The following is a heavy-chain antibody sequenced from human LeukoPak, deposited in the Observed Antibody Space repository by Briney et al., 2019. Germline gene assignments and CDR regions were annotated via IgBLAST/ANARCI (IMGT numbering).Heavy chain of an antibody. J-gene: IGHJ4*02. CDR3: ARDQGSGWYWAYYFDY. V-gene: IGHV1-2*02. CDR1: GYTFTGYY. Sequence: ASVKVSCKASGYTFTGYYMHWVRQAPGQGLEWMGWINPNSGGTNYAQKFQGRVTMTRDTSISTAYMELSRLRSDDTAVYYCARDQGSGWYWAYYFDYWGQGTLVTVSS. D-gene: IGHD6-19*01. CDR2: INPNSGGT.